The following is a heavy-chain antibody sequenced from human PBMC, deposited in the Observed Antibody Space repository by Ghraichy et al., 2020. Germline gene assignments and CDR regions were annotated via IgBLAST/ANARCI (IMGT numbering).Heavy chain of an antibody. V-gene: IGHV3-9*01. CDR2: ISWNSGSI. CDR3: ARTTTPVGTSPFDY. Sequence: LSLTCAASGFTFDDYAMHWVRQAPGKGLEWVSGISWNSGSIGYADSVKGRFTISRDNAKNSLYLQMNSLRAEDTALYYCARTTTPVGTSPFDYWGQGTLVTASS. J-gene: IGHJ4*02. D-gene: IGHD1/OR15-1a*01. CDR1: GFTFDDYA.